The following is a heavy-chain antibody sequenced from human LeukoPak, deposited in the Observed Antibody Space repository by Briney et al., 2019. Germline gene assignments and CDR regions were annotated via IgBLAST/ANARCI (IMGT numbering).Heavy chain of an antibody. CDR3: ARGGVSNSWYRTPDY. CDR1: GYSFTKYG. D-gene: IGHD6-13*01. Sequence: ASVKVSCKASGYSFTKYGISWVRQAPGQGLEWMGWISTYDGNTNYVQKLQGRVTMTTDTSTSTAYMELRSLRSDDTAVYYCARGGVSNSWYRTPDYWGQGTLVAVSS. CDR2: ISTYDGNT. V-gene: IGHV1-18*01. J-gene: IGHJ4*02.